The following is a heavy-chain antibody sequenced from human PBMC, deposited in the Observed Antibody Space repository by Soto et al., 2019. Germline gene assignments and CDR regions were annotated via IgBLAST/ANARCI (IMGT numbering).Heavy chain of an antibody. CDR2: INRSGSI. D-gene: IGHD3-22*01. CDR3: ARRDDSSAYCFDP. Sequence: SETLSLTCAVYGGSFGVDYWSWVRQPPGKGLEWIGEINRSGSISYNPSLESRVTISVDTSKRQFSLSLYSVTAADTAVYYCARRDDSSAYCFDPWSQGTLVTVSS. CDR1: GGSFGVDY. V-gene: IGHV4-34*01. J-gene: IGHJ5*02.